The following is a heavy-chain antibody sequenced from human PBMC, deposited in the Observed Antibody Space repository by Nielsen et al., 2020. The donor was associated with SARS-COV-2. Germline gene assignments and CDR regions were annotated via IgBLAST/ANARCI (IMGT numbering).Heavy chain of an antibody. CDR3: AKASSGWYGDW. CDR2: INWNGGST. J-gene: IGHJ4*02. D-gene: IGHD6-19*01. CDR1: GFTFDDYA. V-gene: IGHV3-9*01. Sequence: SLKISCAASGFTFDDYAMHWVRQAPGKGLEWVSGINWNGGSTGYADSVKGRFTISRDNAKNSLYLQMNSLRAEDTALYYCAKASSGWYGDWWGQGTLVTVSS.